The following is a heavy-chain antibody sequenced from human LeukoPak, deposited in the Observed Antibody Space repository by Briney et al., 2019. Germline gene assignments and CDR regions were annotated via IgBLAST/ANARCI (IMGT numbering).Heavy chain of an antibody. J-gene: IGHJ4*02. CDR1: GYSISSGYY. V-gene: IGHV4-38-2*01. CDR2: IYHSGST. D-gene: IGHD3-9*01. CDR3: ARQAGYFDWLDY. Sequence: SETLSLTCAVSGYSISSGYYWDWIRQPPGKGLEWIGSIYHSGSTYYNPSLKSRVTISVDTSKNQFSLKLSSVTAADTAVYYCARQAGYFDWLDYWGQGTLVTVSS.